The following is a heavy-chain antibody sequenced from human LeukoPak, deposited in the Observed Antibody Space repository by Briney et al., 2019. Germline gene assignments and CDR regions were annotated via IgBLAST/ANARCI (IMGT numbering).Heavy chain of an antibody. V-gene: IGHV4-31*03. CDR3: ARVAAMVHDAFDI. CDR1: GVSISSGGYD. Sequence: SETLSLTCTVSGVSISSGGYDWGWIRQQPGKGLEWIVYIYYSGSTYYNPSLKSRITISVDTSKNQFSLKLSSVTAADTAVYYCARVAAMVHDAFDIWGQGTMVTVSS. CDR2: IYYSGST. J-gene: IGHJ3*02. D-gene: IGHD5-18*01.